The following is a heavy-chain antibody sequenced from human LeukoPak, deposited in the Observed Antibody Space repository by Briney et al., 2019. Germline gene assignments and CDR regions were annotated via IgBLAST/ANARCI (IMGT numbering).Heavy chain of an antibody. Sequence: ASVKVSCKASGYTFTSYDIHWVRQATGQGLEWVGWMNPNSGNTGYAQRFQGRVTMTRNTSITIAYMELTSLRSEDTAVYYCARGRYYYDSTGYPNNGFDPWGQGTLVTVSS. J-gene: IGHJ5*02. CDR2: MNPNSGNT. D-gene: IGHD3-22*01. CDR3: ARGRYYYDSTGYPNNGFDP. CDR1: GYTFTSYD. V-gene: IGHV1-8*01.